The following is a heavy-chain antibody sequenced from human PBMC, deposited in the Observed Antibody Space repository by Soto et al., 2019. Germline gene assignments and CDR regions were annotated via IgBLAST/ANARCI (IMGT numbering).Heavy chain of an antibody. CDR2: ISSSGSTI. J-gene: IGHJ4*02. V-gene: IGHV3-48*03. CDR3: ARGENNYYDSSGYYRVDY. D-gene: IGHD3-22*01. CDR1: GFTFSSYE. Sequence: PGGSLRLSCAASGFTFSSYEMNWVRQAPGKGLEWVSYISSSGSTIYYADSVKGRFTISRDNAKNSLYLQMNSLRAEDTAVYYCARGENNYYDSSGYYRVDYWGQGTLVTVSS.